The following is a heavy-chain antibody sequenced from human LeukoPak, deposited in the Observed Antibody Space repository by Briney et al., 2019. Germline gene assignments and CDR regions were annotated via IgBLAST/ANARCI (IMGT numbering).Heavy chain of an antibody. D-gene: IGHD3-22*01. J-gene: IGHJ5*02. CDR2: TYYSGSS. CDR3: ARPYYYDSRIDP. CDR1: GGSISSGDYY. Sequence: SETLSLTCTVSGGSISSGDYYWSWIRQPPGKGLEWIGYTYYSGSSYYNPSLKSRATISVDTSKNQFSLKLTSVTAADTAVYYCARPYYYDSRIDPWGQGTLVTVSS. V-gene: IGHV4-30-4*01.